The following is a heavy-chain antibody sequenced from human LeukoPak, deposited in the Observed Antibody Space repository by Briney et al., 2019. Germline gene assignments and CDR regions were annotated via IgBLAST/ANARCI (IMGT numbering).Heavy chain of an antibody. D-gene: IGHD6-13*01. CDR3: TTDSGNY. Sequence: GGSLRLSCAASGFTFSNAWMSWVRQAPGKGLEWVGRIKIKTDGGTTDYAAPVKGRFTISRDDSKNTLYLQMNSLKTEDTAVYYCTTDSGNYWGQGTLVTVSS. CDR2: IKIKTDGGTT. CDR1: GFTFSNAW. V-gene: IGHV3-15*01. J-gene: IGHJ4*02.